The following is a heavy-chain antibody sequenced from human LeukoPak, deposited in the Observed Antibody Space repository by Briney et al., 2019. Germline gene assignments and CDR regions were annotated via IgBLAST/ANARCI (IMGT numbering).Heavy chain of an antibody. CDR3: AGHHPRNTVDF. V-gene: IGHV4-59*08. J-gene: IGHJ4*02. CDR2: ISDIWSI. CDR1: GGSISSYY. D-gene: IGHD2-8*02. Sequence: SETLSLTCTVSGGSISSYYWSWIRQPPGQGLEWMAYISDIWSISYNPSLKSRVSISLAKVKNQLSLKLRLVTAADTAVYYCAGHHPRNTVDFWGQGTLVTVSP.